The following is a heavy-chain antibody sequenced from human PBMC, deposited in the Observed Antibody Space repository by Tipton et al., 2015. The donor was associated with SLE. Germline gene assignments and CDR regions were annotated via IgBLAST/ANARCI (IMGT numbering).Heavy chain of an antibody. Sequence: SLRLSCAASGFTLRSYAMTWVRQAPGKGLEWVSTISGSGGSTYYADSVKGRFTISRDNSKNTLYLQMNSLRAEDTAVYYCARRKPYYFDYWGQGTLVTVSS. CDR3: ARRKPYYFDY. V-gene: IGHV3-23*01. D-gene: IGHD1-14*01. J-gene: IGHJ4*02. CDR2: ISGSGGST. CDR1: GFTLRSYA.